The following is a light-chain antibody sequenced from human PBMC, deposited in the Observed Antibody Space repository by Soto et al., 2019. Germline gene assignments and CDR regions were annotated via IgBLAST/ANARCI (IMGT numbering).Light chain of an antibody. CDR3: QQYNNWPPGIT. CDR1: QSLSSSQ. J-gene: IGKJ5*01. Sequence: EIVLTQSPGTLSLSPGERATLSCRASQSLSSSQLAWYQQKPGQAPRLLIHDASSRATGISDRFTGSGSGTEFTLTISSLQSEDFAVYYCQQYNNWPPGITFGQGTRLEIK. CDR2: DAS. V-gene: IGKV3-20*01.